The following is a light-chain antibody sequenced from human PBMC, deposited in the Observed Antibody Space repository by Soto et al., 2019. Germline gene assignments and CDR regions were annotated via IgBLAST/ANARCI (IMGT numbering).Light chain of an antibody. V-gene: IGKV1-5*03. Sequence: DIQMTQSPSTLSASVGDRVNITCRASQSISSWLAWYQQKPGKAPKLLIYRASSFETGVPSRFSSSGSGTDFTITISSLQTDVFETYYRQQYNSYSFTFGHGTKVDVK. J-gene: IGKJ3*01. CDR3: QQYNSYSFT. CDR2: RAS. CDR1: QSISSW.